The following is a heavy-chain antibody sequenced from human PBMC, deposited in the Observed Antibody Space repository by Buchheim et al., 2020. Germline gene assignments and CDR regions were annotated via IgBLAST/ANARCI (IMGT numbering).Heavy chain of an antibody. V-gene: IGHV4-59*03. CDR1: GGSITSDC. CDR3: AGQDWNYNWFDP. Sequence: QVQLQESGPGLVKPSETLSLTCSVSGGSITSDCWSWLRQPPGKGLEWIGYVYYSGGTNYNSSLASRPTISIETSKNQFSLKMTSVPAAKTAVYYCAGQDWNYNWFDPWGQGT. D-gene: IGHD1-1*01. J-gene: IGHJ5*02. CDR2: VYYSGGT.